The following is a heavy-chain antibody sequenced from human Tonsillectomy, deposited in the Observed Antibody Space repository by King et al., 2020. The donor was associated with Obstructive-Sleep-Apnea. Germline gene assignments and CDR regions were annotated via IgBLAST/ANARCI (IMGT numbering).Heavy chain of an antibody. Sequence: VQLQESGPGLVKPSQTLSLTCTVSGCSISSGGYYWTWIRQHPGKGLEWIGYIYYSGSTYYNPSLKSRVTISVDTSKNQFSLKLSSVTAADTAVYYCARDRVDEYSKTGSYYYNGMDVWGQGTTVTVSS. CDR3: ARDRVDEYSKTGSYYYNGMDV. D-gene: IGHD4-11*01. J-gene: IGHJ6*02. CDR2: IYYSGST. CDR1: GCSISSGGYY. V-gene: IGHV4-31*03.